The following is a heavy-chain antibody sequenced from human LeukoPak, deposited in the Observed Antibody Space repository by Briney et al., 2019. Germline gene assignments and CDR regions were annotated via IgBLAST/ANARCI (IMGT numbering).Heavy chain of an antibody. CDR3: AKDVDPFGSGSYVEGFDY. CDR2: ISFDASNK. D-gene: IGHD3-10*01. V-gene: IGHV3-30*18. CDR1: GFTFSSYG. J-gene: IGHJ4*02. Sequence: GGSLRLSCAASGFTFSSYGVHWVRQAPGKGLEWVAVISFDASNKYYADSVKGRFTISRDNSKNTLYLQMNSLRAEDTAVYYCAKDVDPFGSGSYVEGFDYWGQGTLVTVSS.